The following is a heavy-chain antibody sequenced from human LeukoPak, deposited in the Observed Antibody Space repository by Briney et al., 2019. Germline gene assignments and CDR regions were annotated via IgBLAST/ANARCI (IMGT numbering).Heavy chain of an antibody. CDR2: ISGGST. Sequence: GGSLRLSCAASGFTVSSNEMSWVRQAPGKGLEWVSSISGGSTYYADSRKGRFTISRDNRKNLLHLQMNSLRPDDSAVYYCVKDLGSAITSALALDVWGQGTTVTVSS. J-gene: IGHJ6*02. CDR3: VKDLGSAITSALALDV. CDR1: GFTVSSNE. V-gene: IGHV3-38-3*01. D-gene: IGHD2-15*01.